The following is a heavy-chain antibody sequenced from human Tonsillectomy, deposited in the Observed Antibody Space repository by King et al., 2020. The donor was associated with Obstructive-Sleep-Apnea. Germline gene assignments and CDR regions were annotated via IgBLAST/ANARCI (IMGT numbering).Heavy chain of an antibody. D-gene: IGHD3-3*01. CDR3: ARDLAWPFGVVIFPAGFDP. J-gene: IGHJ5*02. Sequence: QLVQSGGGVVQPGRSLRLSCAASGFTFTSYSIQWVRQAPGKGLEWVAVISHDANNKNYADSVKGRFSLSRDNSMNVVYLQMNSLRPEDTALYYCARDLAWPFGVVIFPAGFDPWGQGTLVTVSS. V-gene: IGHV3-30*03. CDR1: GFTFTSYS. CDR2: ISHDANNK.